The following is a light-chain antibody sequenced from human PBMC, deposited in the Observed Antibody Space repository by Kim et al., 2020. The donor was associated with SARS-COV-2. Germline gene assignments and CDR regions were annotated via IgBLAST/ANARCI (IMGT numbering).Light chain of an antibody. Sequence: EIVLTQSPGTLSLSPGERGTLSCRASQIISSNDLAWYQQSPGQAPRLLIYGASTRATGIPDRFSGSGSGTDFTLTISRLEPEDFAVYYCQQYGSSPRTCGQGTRVDIK. CDR1: QIISSND. V-gene: IGKV3-20*01. J-gene: IGKJ1*01. CDR2: GAS. CDR3: QQYGSSPRT.